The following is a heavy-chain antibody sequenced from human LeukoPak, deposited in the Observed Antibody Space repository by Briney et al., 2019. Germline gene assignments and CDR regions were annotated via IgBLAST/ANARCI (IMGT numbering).Heavy chain of an antibody. CDR2: LNQFESQT. J-gene: IGHJ4*02. CDR1: GFTFRDYW. D-gene: IGHD2-21*01. CDR3: AKDPGYCFSPECYDVY. V-gene: IGHV3-7*01. Sequence: PGGSLRLFCVASGFTFRDYWMSWVRQAPGRGLEGLALLNQFESQTYYADSVGGRFTISRDNAKNSLYLQMNSLRDEDTAMYYCAKDPGYCFSPECYDVYWGQGNMVTVSS.